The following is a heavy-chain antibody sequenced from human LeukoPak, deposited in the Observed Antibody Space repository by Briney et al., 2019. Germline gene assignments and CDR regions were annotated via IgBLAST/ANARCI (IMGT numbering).Heavy chain of an antibody. V-gene: IGHV4-4*02. CDR3: AGGVGNWFDP. CDR1: GASIRSGNW. Sequence: SETLSLTCAVSGASIRSGNWWSWVRQPPGKGLEWIGEIYHTGTSDYNPSLKSRVTISVDTSKNQFSLKLSSVTAADTAVYYCAGGVGNWFDPWGQGTLVTVSS. CDR2: IYHTGTS. J-gene: IGHJ5*02. D-gene: IGHD1-26*01.